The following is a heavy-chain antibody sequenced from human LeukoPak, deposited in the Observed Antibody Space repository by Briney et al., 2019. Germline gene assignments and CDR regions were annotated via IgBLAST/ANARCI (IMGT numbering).Heavy chain of an antibody. CDR2: IKQDGSDK. J-gene: IGHJ2*01. CDR3: ARVPYSSGYYYSWYFDL. D-gene: IGHD3-22*01. CDR1: GFTFSTYW. V-gene: IGHV3-7*01. Sequence: PGGSLRLSCAASGFTFSTYWMSWVRQAPGKGLEWVANIKQDGSDKYYVDSVKGRFTISRDNAKNSLYLQMNSLRAEDTAVYYCARVPYSSGYYYSWYFDLWGRGTLVTVSS.